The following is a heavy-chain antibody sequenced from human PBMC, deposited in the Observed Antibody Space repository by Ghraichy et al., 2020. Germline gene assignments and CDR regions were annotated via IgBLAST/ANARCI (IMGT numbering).Heavy chain of an antibody. V-gene: IGHV3-48*01. J-gene: IGHJ4*02. Sequence: GVSLRLSCTVSEFTFRNYAMNCVRQAPGKGLEWVSYVSSSSETKYYSDSVKGRFTISRDNVKNLLFLQMNSLRAEDTAVYYCVREYQLLLDYWGQGALVTGSS. CDR3: VREYQLLLDY. D-gene: IGHD2-2*01. CDR2: VSSSSETK. CDR1: EFTFRNYA.